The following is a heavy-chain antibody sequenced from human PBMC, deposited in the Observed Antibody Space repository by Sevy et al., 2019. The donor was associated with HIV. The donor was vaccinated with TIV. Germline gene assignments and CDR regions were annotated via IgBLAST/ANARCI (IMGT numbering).Heavy chain of an antibody. CDR3: ARLYSSRSGNDYYYYYGMDV. CDR1: GGTFSSYA. D-gene: IGHD3-10*01. J-gene: IGHJ6*02. V-gene: IGHV1-69*13. Sequence: ASVKVSCKASGGTFSSYAISWVRQAPGQGLEWMGGIIPIFGTANYAQKFQGGVTITADESTSTAYMELSSLRSEDTAVYYCARLYSSRSGNDYYYYYGMDVWGQGTTVTVSS. CDR2: IIPIFGTA.